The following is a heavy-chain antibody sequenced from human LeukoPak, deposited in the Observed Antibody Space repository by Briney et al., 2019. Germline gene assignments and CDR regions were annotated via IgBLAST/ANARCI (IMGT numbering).Heavy chain of an antibody. V-gene: IGHV1-24*01. CDR2: FDPEDGET. Sequence: ASVKVSCKVSGYTLTELSMHWVRQAPGKGLEWMGGFDPEDGETIYAQKFQGRVTMTEDTSTDTAYMELSSLRSEDTAVYYCATTTVITPAAGSHGDWGQGTLVTVSS. J-gene: IGHJ4*02. CDR3: ATTTVITPAAGSHGD. CDR1: GYTLTELS. D-gene: IGHD6-13*01.